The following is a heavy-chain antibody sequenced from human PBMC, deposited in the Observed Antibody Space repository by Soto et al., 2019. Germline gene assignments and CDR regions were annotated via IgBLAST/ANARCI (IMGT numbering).Heavy chain of an antibody. V-gene: IGHV3-30*04. CDR1: GFTFSSNA. J-gene: IGHJ4*02. Sequence: QVQVVGSGGGVVQPGRSLRLSCAASGFTFSSNAMHWVRQAPGKGLEWVAGISYDGKNKYYADSMKGRFTISRDNSKNTLDLQMNSLRIEHTAVYYCASLRGSYSWYFDYWGQGTLVTVSS. D-gene: IGHD1-26*01. CDR3: ASLRGSYSWYFDY. CDR2: ISYDGKNK.